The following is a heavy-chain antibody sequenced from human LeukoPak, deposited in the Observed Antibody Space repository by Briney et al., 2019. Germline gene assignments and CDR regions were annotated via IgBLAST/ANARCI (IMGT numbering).Heavy chain of an antibody. CDR2: IYHSGST. CDR3: AREEVRMVRGVIITTGYYYYMDV. J-gene: IGHJ6*03. V-gene: IGHV4-4*02. CDR1: GGSISSSNW. D-gene: IGHD3-10*01. Sequence: SGTLSLTCAVSGGSISSSNWWSWVRQPPGKGLEWSGEIYHSGSTTYNPSLKSRVTISVDKSKNQFSLKLSSVTAADTAVYYCAREEVRMVRGVIITTGYYYYMDVWGKGTTVTVSS.